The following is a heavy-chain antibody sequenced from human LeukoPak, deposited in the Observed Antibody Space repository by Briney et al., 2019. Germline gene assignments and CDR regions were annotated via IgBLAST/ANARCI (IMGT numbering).Heavy chain of an antibody. CDR1: GFTFSSYA. CDR3: AKGGRDDYVWGSYLPHAGYYFDY. Sequence: QAGGSLRLSCAASGFTFSSYAMSWVRQAPGKGLEWVSAISGSGGSTYYADSVKGRFTISRDNSKNTLYLQMNSLRAEDTAVYYCAKGGRDDYVWGSYLPHAGYYFDYWGQGTLVTVSS. V-gene: IGHV3-23*01. CDR2: ISGSGGST. J-gene: IGHJ4*02. D-gene: IGHD3-16*02.